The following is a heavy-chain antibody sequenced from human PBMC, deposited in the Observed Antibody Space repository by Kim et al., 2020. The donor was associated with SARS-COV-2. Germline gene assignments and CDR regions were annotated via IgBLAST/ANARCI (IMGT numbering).Heavy chain of an antibody. Sequence: SETLSLTCTVSGGSISSSSYYWGWIRQPPGKGLEWIGSIYYSGSTYYNPSLKSRVTISVDTSKNQFSLKLSSVTAADTAVYYCARQVTVTLKKYYFDYWG. CDR3: ARQVTVTLKKYYFDY. V-gene: IGHV4-39*01. CDR1: GGSISSSSYY. D-gene: IGHD4-17*01. CDR2: IYYSGST. J-gene: IGHJ4*01.